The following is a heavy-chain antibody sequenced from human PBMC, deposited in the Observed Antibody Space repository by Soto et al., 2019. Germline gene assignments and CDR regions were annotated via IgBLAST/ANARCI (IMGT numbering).Heavy chain of an antibody. CDR1: GFTFSSYG. J-gene: IGHJ4*02. CDR3: ARGYGGNSGSFDY. CDR2: IWYDGSNK. Sequence: QVQLVESGGGVVQPGRSLRLSCAASGFTFSSYGMHWVRQAPGKGLGWVAVIWYDGSNKYYADSVKGRFTISRDNSKNTLYLQMNSLRAEDTAVYYCARGYGGNSGSFDYWGQGTLVTVSS. V-gene: IGHV3-33*01. D-gene: IGHD4-17*01.